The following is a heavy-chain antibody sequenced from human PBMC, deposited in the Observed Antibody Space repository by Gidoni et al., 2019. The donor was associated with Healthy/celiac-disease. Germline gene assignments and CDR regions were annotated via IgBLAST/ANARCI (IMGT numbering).Heavy chain of an antibody. D-gene: IGHD4-17*01. J-gene: IGHJ4*02. CDR2: ISGSGGST. V-gene: IGHV3-23*01. CDR1: DFTFSSYA. Sequence: EVQLLESGGGLVQPGGSLRFSCAASDFTFSSYAMSWVRQAPGKGLEWVSAISGSGGSTYYADSVKGRFTISRDNSKNTLYLQMNSLRAEDTAVYYCAKDQGVDGDLFDYWGQGTLVTVSS. CDR3: AKDQGVDGDLFDY.